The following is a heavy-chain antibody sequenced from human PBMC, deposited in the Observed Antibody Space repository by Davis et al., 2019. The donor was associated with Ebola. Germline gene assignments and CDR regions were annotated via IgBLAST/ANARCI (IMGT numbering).Heavy chain of an antibody. D-gene: IGHD3-16*01. Sequence: SVKVSCKASGCSVSSYGLSWVGQPPGQAHDWVGGILPVFCIPKYAQKFQGRVTITTEESTRTAYMELGSLKSEDTAVYYCARDRYATYGTVGYLQHWGQGTLVTVSS. CDR2: ILPVFCIP. CDR1: GCSVSSYG. V-gene: IGHV1-69*05. CDR3: ARDRYATYGTVGYLQH. J-gene: IGHJ1*01.